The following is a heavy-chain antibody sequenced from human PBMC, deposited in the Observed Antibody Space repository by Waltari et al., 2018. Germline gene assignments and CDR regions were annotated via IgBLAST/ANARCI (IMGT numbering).Heavy chain of an antibody. CDR3: ASQQLVLRGPFDY. CDR1: GGSISSSSYY. J-gene: IGHJ4*02. V-gene: IGHV4-39*01. Sequence: QLQLQESGPGLVKPSETLSLTCTVSGGSISSSSYYWGWIRQPPGKGLEWIVSIYYSGRTYYNPSLKSRVTISVDTSKNQFSLKLSSVTAADTAVYYCASQQLVLRGPFDYWGQGTLVTVSS. D-gene: IGHD6-13*01. CDR2: IYYSGRT.